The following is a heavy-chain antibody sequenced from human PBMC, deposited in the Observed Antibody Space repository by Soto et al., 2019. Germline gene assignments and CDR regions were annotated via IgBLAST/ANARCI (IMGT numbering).Heavy chain of an antibody. J-gene: IGHJ1*01. Sequence: GCLRQEPGKGLEWIGKVYYSGSTYYNPSLKSRVTISFDTSKNQFSLKLSFVTAAGTAVYYCARLKSRTPAYWGQVTLLIVS. D-gene: IGHD1-7*01. CDR2: VYYSGST. CDR3: ARLKSRTPAY. V-gene: IGHV4-39*01.